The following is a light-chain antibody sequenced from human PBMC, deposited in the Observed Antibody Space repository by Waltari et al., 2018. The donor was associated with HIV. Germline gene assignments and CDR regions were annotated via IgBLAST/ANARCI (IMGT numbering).Light chain of an antibody. CDR1: NIGSKS. CDR3: QVWDTTTDQWV. CDR2: DDN. Sequence: SYVLTQPPSVSVDPGETARITCGGTNIGSKSVQWYQQKPGQAPVLVIYDDNDRPSGSPARFSGASAGNTATLTISRVEAGDEADYYCQVWDTTTDQWVFGGGTELAVL. V-gene: IGLV3-21*04. J-gene: IGLJ3*02.